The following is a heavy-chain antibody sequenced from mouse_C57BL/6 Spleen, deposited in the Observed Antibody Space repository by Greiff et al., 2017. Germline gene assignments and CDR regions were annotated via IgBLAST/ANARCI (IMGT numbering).Heavy chain of an antibody. Sequence: EVMLVESGGGLVQPGESLKLSCESNEYELPSHDMSWVRKTPEKRLELVAAINSDGGSTYYPDTMERRFIISRDNTKKTLYRHMSSLRSEDTALYYCARGGYDGYYGAMDYWGQGTSVTVSS. CDR1: EYELPSHD. J-gene: IGHJ4*01. V-gene: IGHV5-2*03. CDR2: INSDGGST. CDR3: ARGGYDGYYGAMDY. D-gene: IGHD2-3*01.